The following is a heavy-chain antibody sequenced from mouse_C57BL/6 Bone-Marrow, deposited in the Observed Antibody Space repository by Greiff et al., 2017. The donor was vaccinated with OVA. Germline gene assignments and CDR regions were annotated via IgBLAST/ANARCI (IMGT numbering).Heavy chain of an antibody. V-gene: IGHV1-80*01. J-gene: IGHJ3*01. D-gene: IGHD2-2*01. CDR1: GYAFSSYW. CDR2: IYPGDGDT. CDR3: SRYYYGYRGFAY. Sequence: QVQLQQSGAELVKPGASVKISCKASGYAFSSYWMNWVKQRPGKGLEWIGQIYPGDGDTNYNGKFKGQATLTADKSSSTAYMQLSSLTSEDTAVCACSRYYYGYRGFAYWGQGTLVTVSA.